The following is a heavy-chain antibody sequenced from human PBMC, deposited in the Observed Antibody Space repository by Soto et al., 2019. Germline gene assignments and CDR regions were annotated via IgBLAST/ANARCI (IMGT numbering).Heavy chain of an antibody. CDR1: GFTFISYG. V-gene: IGHV3-33*01. Sequence: PGGSLRLSCAASGFTFISYGMHWVLQAPGKGLEWVAVIWYDGSNKYYADSVKGRFTISRDNSKNTLYLQMNSLRAEDTAVYYCATWGPLTYCRGGSCAGLYYYYMDGWGKGTTVTVAS. D-gene: IGHD2-15*01. CDR2: IWYDGSNK. J-gene: IGHJ6*03. CDR3: ATWGPLTYCRGGSCAGLYYYYMDG.